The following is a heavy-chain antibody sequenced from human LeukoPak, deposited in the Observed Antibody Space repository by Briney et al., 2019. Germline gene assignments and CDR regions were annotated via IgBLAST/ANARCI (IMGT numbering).Heavy chain of an antibody. V-gene: IGHV3-23*01. CDR2: IRGGGGSA. CDR3: ARDPNGDYIGAFDM. D-gene: IGHD4-17*01. CDR1: GFTFSAYA. Sequence: GGSLRLSCTASGFTFSAYAMMWVRQAPGQGPARVSAIRGGGGSAFYADSVKGRFTISRDNSKYTLFLQMNSLRAEDTAVYYCARDPNGDYIGAFDMWGPGTMVTVSS. J-gene: IGHJ3*02.